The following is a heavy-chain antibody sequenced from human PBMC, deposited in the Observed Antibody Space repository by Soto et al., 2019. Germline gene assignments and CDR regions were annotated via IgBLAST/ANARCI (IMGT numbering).Heavy chain of an antibody. V-gene: IGHV4-59*01. CDR1: GGSISSYY. Sequence: PSETLSLTCTVSGGSISSYYWSLIRQPPGKGLEWIGYIYYSGSTNYNPSLKSRVTISVDTSKNQFSLKLSSVTAADTAVYYCARVSGGSSWEKYFQHWGQGTLVTVSS. J-gene: IGHJ1*01. CDR3: ARVSGGSSWEKYFQH. CDR2: IYYSGST. D-gene: IGHD6-13*01.